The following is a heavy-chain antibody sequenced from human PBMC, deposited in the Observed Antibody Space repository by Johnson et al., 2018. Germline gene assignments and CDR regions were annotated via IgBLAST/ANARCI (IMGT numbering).Heavy chain of an antibody. CDR2: ITSKTDGGAT. Sequence: VQLVESGGGLVKPGGSXRLSCAASGFTFSNAWMNWVRPAPGKGVEWVGRITSKTDGGATDYAAPVKGRFTISRDDSKNTLYLQMHSLKTEDTAVYYCTTDLSFDIWGQGTMVTVSS. J-gene: IGHJ3*02. CDR1: GFTFSNAW. CDR3: TTDLSFDI. V-gene: IGHV3-15*07.